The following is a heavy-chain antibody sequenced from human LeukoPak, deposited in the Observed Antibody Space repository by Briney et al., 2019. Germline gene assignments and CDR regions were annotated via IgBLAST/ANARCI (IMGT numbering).Heavy chain of an antibody. CDR2: IKQDGSEK. Sequence: PGGSLRLSCAASGFTFSTYAMSWVRQAPGKGLEWVANIKQDGSEKYYVDSVKGRFTISRDNAKNSLYLQMNSLRAEDTAVYYCAIYDYVWGSFDYWGQGTLVTVSS. V-gene: IGHV3-7*01. CDR1: GFTFSTYA. J-gene: IGHJ4*02. CDR3: AIYDYVWGSFDY. D-gene: IGHD3-16*01.